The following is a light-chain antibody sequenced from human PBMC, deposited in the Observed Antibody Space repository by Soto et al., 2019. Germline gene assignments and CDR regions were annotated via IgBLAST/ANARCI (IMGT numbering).Light chain of an antibody. CDR1: SRDVADYNY. V-gene: IGLV2-14*01. Sequence: QSALTQPASVSGSPGQSITLSCTGTSRDVADYNYVSWYQQHPAKAPKLMIYEVSNRPSGVSNRFSGSKSGNTASLTISGLQAEDEADYYCSLFTSDSTYVFGTGTKLTVL. CDR3: SLFTSDSTYV. CDR2: EVS. J-gene: IGLJ1*01.